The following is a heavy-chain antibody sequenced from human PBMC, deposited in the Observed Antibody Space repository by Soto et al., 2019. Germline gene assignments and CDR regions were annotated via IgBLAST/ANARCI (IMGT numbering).Heavy chain of an antibody. CDR2: IYYTGNT. CDR3: ARSYSSSSAVAVDN. J-gene: IGHJ4*02. CDR1: GGSISSGGYY. V-gene: IGHV4-31*03. D-gene: IGHD6-6*01. Sequence: PSETLSLTCTVFGGSISSGGYYWSWIRQHPGKGLEWIGYIYYTGNTYYNPSLKSRVAISADTSKNQFSLNLSSVTAADTAIYYCARSYSSSSAVAVDNWGQGTLVTVSS.